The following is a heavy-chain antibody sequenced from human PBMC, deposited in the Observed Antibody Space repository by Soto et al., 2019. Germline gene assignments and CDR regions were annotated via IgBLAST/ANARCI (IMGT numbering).Heavy chain of an antibody. CDR3: ARPYCSGGSCYDPRNDAFDI. J-gene: IGHJ3*02. D-gene: IGHD2-15*01. Sequence: EVQLVESGGGVVRPGGSLRLSCAVPGFSFDEYGMRWVRQVPGKGLEWVSGISWNGGRTGYADSVKSRFTIARDNAKNSLYLQMNSLRAADTALYHGARPYCSGGSCYDPRNDAFDIWGQGTMVTVSS. CDR2: ISWNGGRT. CDR1: GFSFDEYG. V-gene: IGHV3-20*01.